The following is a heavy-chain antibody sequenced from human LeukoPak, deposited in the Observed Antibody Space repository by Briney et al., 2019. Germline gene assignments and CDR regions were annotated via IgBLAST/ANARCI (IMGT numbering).Heavy chain of an antibody. CDR2: INHSGST. D-gene: IGHD1-14*01. V-gene: IGHV4-34*01. CDR3: ASPGSPGNFDY. Sequence: SETLPLTCAVYGGSFSGYYWSWIRQPPGKGQEWIGEINHSGSTNYNPSLKSRVTISVDTSKNQFSLKLSSVTAADTAVYYCASPGSPGNFDYWGQGTLVTVSS. J-gene: IGHJ4*02. CDR1: GGSFSGYY.